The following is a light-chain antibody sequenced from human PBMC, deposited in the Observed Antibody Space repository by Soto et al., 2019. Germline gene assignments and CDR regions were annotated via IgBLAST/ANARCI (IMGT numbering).Light chain of an antibody. J-gene: IGKJ5*01. Sequence: DIQMTQSPSSLSASVVAIVTITCRASQSISSYLNWYQQKPGKAPKLLIYAASSLQSGVPSRFSGSGSGTGFTLTISSLQPEDFATYYCQKSYSTPITCGKGQRREIK. CDR3: QKSYSTPIT. CDR1: QSISSY. V-gene: IGKV1-39*01. CDR2: AAS.